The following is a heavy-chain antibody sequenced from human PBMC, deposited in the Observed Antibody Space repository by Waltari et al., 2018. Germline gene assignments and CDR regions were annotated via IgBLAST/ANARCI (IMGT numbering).Heavy chain of an antibody. J-gene: IGHJ3*02. V-gene: IGHV1-69*12. CDR3: AKREIGDPFDT. CDR2: VIPIYGTP. D-gene: IGHD1-26*01. Sequence: QVQLVQSGAEVKQPGSSVKVPCKVFGCTFARYAITWVRQAPGQGLEWLGGVIPIYGTPNYEAKFQGRVTVSADASTTTAYLEVRSLKSEDTAVYYCAKREIGDPFDTWGQGTLVTVSS. CDR1: GCTFARYA.